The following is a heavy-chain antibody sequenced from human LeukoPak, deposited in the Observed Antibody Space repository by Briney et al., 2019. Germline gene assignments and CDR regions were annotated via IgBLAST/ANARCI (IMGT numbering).Heavy chain of an antibody. CDR2: ISSSSSYI. V-gene: IGHV3-21*04. Sequence: SGGSLRLSCAASGFTFSSYSMNWVRQAPGKGLEWVSSISSSSSYIYYADSVRGGFSISSDNAKNSLHLQMSSLRAEDTAVYYCARDYDILTGDYTDDYWGQGTLVTVSS. D-gene: IGHD3-9*01. CDR1: GFTFSSYS. J-gene: IGHJ4*02. CDR3: ARDYDILTGDYTDDY.